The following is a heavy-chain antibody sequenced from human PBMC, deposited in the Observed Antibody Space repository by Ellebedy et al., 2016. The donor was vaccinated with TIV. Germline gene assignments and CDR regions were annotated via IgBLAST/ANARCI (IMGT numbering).Heavy chain of an antibody. CDR1: GFTFSSYA. CDR3: AKVFYHILTGYTQGAFDI. Sequence: GESLKISCAASGFTFSSYAMPWVRQAPGKGLEWVSTISGSGGTTYYADSVKGRLTVSRDNSKNTLSLQMNSLRAEDTAVYYCAKVFYHILTGYTQGAFDIWGQGTLVTVSS. D-gene: IGHD3-9*01. J-gene: IGHJ3*02. CDR2: ISGSGGTT. V-gene: IGHV3-23*01.